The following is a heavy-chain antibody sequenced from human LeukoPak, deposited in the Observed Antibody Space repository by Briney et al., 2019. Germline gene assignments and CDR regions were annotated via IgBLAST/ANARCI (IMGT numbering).Heavy chain of an antibody. V-gene: IGHV4-59*01. J-gene: IGHJ4*02. CDR1: GGSISSYY. D-gene: IGHD3-3*01. CDR3: ARGRPWDDFWSGYPD. CDR2: IYYSGST. Sequence: SETLSLTCTVSGGSISSYYWSWIRQPPGKGLEWIGYIYYSGSTNHNPSLKSRVTISVDTSKNQFSLKLSSVTAADTAVYYCARGRPWDDFWSGYPDWGQGTLVTVSS.